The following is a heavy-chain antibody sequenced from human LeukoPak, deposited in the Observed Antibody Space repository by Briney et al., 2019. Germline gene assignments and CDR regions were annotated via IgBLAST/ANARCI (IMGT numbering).Heavy chain of an antibody. CDR1: GGSISSYY. CDR3: ARENDRYGRIDY. CDR2: VSYSGST. V-gene: IGHV4-59*01. J-gene: IGHJ4*02. D-gene: IGHD5-18*01. Sequence: SETLSLTCTVSGGSISSYYWSWVRQPPGKGLEWIGYVSYSGSTDYNPSLKSRVIISIDTSKTQFSLRLSSVTAADTAVYYCARENDRYGRIDYWGQGTQVTVSS.